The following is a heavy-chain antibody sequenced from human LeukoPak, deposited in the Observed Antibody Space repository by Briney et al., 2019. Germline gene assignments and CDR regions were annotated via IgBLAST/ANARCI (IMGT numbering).Heavy chain of an antibody. CDR3: ARTDTAMDGTDFDY. Sequence: SETLSHTCAVYGGSFSGYYWSWIRQPPGKGLEWIGEINHSGSTNYNPSLKSRVTISVDTSKNQFSLKLSSVTAADTAVYYCARTDTAMDGTDFDYWGQGTLVTVSS. CDR1: GGSFSGYY. D-gene: IGHD5-18*01. J-gene: IGHJ4*02. V-gene: IGHV4-34*01. CDR2: INHSGST.